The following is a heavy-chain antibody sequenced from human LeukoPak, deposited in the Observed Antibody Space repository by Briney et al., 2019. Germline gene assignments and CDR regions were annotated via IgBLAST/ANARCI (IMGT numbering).Heavy chain of an antibody. Sequence: ASVKVSCKASGYTFTSYDINWVRQATGQGLDWMGWMNPNSGNTGYAQKFQGRVTMTRNTSISTAYMELSSLRSEDTAVYYCARGRITMVRGVRGNWFDPWGQGTLVTVSS. D-gene: IGHD3-10*01. V-gene: IGHV1-8*01. CDR2: MNPNSGNT. CDR1: GYTFTSYD. J-gene: IGHJ5*02. CDR3: ARGRITMVRGVRGNWFDP.